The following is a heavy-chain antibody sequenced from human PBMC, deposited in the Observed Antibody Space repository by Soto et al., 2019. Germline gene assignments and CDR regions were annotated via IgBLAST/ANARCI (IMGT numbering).Heavy chain of an antibody. V-gene: IGHV3-23*01. D-gene: IGHD4-4*01. CDR3: AKPHRDVYSTAFFYH. J-gene: IGHJ4*02. CDR1: GFTFNSYA. Sequence: EVQLLESGGGLVQPGGSLRLSCAASGFTFNSYAMSWVRQTPGKGLEWVSGLSGSGDTAYYADSVRGRFTISRDNSKNTVYLQMNSLRAEDTAVYYCAKPHRDVYSTAFFYHWGQGTLVTVSS. CDR2: LSGSGDTA.